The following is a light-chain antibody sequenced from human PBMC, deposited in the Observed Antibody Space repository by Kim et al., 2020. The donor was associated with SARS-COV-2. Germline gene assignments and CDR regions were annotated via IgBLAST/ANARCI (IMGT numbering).Light chain of an antibody. CDR2: GAS. Sequence: EIMMTQSPATLSVSPGERATLSCRASQSVSSNLAWYQQKPGQAPRLLISGASTRDTGIPARFSGSGSGTEFTLTISSLQSEDFAVYYCQQYTTWPSTFGQGTKVDIK. CDR3: QQYTTWPST. J-gene: IGKJ1*01. CDR1: QSVSSN. V-gene: IGKV3-15*01.